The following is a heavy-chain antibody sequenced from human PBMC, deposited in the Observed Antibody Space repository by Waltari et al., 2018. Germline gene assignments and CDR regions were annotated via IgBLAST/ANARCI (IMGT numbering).Heavy chain of an antibody. J-gene: IGHJ6*03. CDR1: GYTFTDYY. CDR3: ATGGDSGSYFPDYYYYMDV. V-gene: IGHV1-69-2*01. D-gene: IGHD1-26*01. Sequence: EVQLVQSGAEVKKPGATVKISCKASGYTFTDYYMHWVQQAPGKGLEWMGRVDPEDGETIYAEKFQGRVTITADTSTDTAYMELSSLRSEDTAVYYCATGGDSGSYFPDYYYYMDVWGKGTTVTVSS. CDR2: VDPEDGET.